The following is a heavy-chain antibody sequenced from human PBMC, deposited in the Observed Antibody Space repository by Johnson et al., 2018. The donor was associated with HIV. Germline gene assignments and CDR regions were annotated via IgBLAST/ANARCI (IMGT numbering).Heavy chain of an antibody. CDR3: TTALGVAARRVDAFDI. V-gene: IGHV3-30*02. D-gene: IGHD6-6*01. Sequence: QVQLVESGGGVVQPGGSLRLSCAASGFTFSSYGMHWVRQAPGKGLEWVAFIRYDGSNKYYADSVKGRFTISRDNSKNTLYLQMNSLKTEDTAVYSCTTALGVAARRVDAFDIWGQGTMVTVSS. J-gene: IGHJ3*02. CDR2: IRYDGSNK. CDR1: GFTFSSYG.